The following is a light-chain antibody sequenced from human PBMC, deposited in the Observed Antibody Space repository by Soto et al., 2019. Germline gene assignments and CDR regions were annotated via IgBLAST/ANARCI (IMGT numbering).Light chain of an antibody. V-gene: IGKV1-5*01. CDR2: DAS. CDR3: QQYDSSSPT. Sequence: DIQMTQSPSTLSASVGDGVTITCRASQNISVWLAWYQQRPGKAPKFLIYDASNLETGVSSRFSGSGSGTEFTLTIRSLQPDDFATYYCQQYDSSSPTVGQGTKVDSK. J-gene: IGKJ2*01. CDR1: QNISVW.